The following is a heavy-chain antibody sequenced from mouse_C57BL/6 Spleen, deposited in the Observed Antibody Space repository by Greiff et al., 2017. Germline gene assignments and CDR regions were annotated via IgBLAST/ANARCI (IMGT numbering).Heavy chain of an antibody. D-gene: IGHD1-1*01. Sequence: EVQVVESGGGLVKPGGSLKLSCAASGFTFSDYGMHWVRQAPEKGLEWVAYISSGSSTIYYADTVKGRFTISRDNAKNTLFLQMTSLRSEDTAMYYCARAKLDYGSSPYYYAMDYWGQGTSVTVSS. CDR1: GFTFSDYG. J-gene: IGHJ4*01. CDR2: ISSGSSTI. V-gene: IGHV5-17*01. CDR3: ARAKLDYGSSPYYYAMDY.